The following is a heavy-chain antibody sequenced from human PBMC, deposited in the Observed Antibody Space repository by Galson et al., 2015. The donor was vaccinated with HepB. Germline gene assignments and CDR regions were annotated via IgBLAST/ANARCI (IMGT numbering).Heavy chain of an antibody. CDR3: ARGVEWELHGGDYFDY. J-gene: IGHJ4*02. D-gene: IGHD1-26*01. V-gene: IGHV3-33*01. Sequence: SLRLSCAASGFTFSSYGMHWVRQAPGKGLEWVAVIWYDGSNKYYADSVKGRFTISRDNSKNTLYLQMNSLRAEDTAVYYCARGVEWELHGGDYFDYWGQGTLVTVSS. CDR2: IWYDGSNK. CDR1: GFTFSSYG.